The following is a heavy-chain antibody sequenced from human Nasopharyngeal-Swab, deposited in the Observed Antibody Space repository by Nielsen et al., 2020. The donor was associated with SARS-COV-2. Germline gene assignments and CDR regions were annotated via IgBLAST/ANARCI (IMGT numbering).Heavy chain of an antibody. J-gene: IGHJ6*02. Sequence: VRQAPGKGLEWVGRIKSKTDGGTTDYAAPVKGRFTISRDDSKNTLYLQMNSLKTKDTAVYYCTTDVDSSSWHYYYYGMDVWGQGTTVTVSS. CDR3: TTDVDSSSWHYYYYGMDV. D-gene: IGHD6-13*01. CDR2: IKSKTDGGTT. V-gene: IGHV3-15*01.